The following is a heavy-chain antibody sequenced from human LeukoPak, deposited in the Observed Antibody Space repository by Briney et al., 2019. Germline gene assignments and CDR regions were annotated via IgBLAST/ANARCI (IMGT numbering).Heavy chain of an antibody. V-gene: IGHV1-69*05. D-gene: IGHD3-10*01. J-gene: IGHJ4*02. CDR1: GGTFSSYA. CDR2: IIPIFGTA. Sequence: VKVSCXASGGTFSSYAISWVQQAPGQGLEWMGGIIPIFGTANYAQKFQGRVTITTDESTSTAYMELSSLRSEDAAVYYCARHVMVRGVIVIPFDYWGQGTLVTVSS. CDR3: ARHVMVRGVIVIPFDY.